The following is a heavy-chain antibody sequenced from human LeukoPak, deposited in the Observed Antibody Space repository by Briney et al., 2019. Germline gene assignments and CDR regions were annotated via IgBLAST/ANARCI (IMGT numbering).Heavy chain of an antibody. Sequence: GGSLRLTCAASGFTFSSYGITWVRQAPGKGLEWVSTISATGGSTYYADSVKGRFTISRDNSKDTLYLQMNSLRAEDTAVYYCAKGGYSSGWRNYFDYWGQGTLVTVSS. CDR2: ISATGGST. CDR3: AKGGYSSGWRNYFDY. CDR1: GFTFSSYG. V-gene: IGHV3-23*01. D-gene: IGHD6-19*01. J-gene: IGHJ4*02.